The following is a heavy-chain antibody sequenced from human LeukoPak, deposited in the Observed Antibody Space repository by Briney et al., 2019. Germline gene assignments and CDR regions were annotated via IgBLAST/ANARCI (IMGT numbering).Heavy chain of an antibody. CDR1: GFTFSIYA. CDR3: ARSGGGYFDY. J-gene: IGHJ4*02. Sequence: GGSLRLSCAASGFTFSIYAMSWVRQAPGKGLEWVSAISGSGGTAYYADSVKGRFTISRDNSKNTLYLQMNSLRAEDTAVYYCARSGGGYFDYWGPGTLVTVSS. V-gene: IGHV3-23*01. CDR2: ISGSGGTA. D-gene: IGHD1-14*01.